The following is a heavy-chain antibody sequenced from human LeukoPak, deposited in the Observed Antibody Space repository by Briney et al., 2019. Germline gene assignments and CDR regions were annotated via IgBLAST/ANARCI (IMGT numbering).Heavy chain of an antibody. CDR1: GGTFSSYT. CDR3: ARESFPAASDY. D-gene: IGHD2-2*01. V-gene: IGHV1-69*04. CDR2: IIPILGIA. Sequence: SVKVSCKASGGTFSSYTISWVRQAPGKGLEWMGRIIPILGIANYAQKFQGRVTITADKSTSTAYMELSSLRSEDTAVYYCARESFPAASDYWGQGTLVTVSS. J-gene: IGHJ4*02.